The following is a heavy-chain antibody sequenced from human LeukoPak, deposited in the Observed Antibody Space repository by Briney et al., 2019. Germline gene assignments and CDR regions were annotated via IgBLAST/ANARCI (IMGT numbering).Heavy chain of an antibody. D-gene: IGHD4-17*01. J-gene: IGHJ4*02. V-gene: IGHV3-30*02. Sequence: PGGSLRLSCAASGFTFNNYGMHWVRQAPGKGLEWVAFIRYDGENKFSADSVKGRFTISRDNSKHTLYLQMHSLRRDDTDVYYCAKDADGDYDLLGHWGQGTLVTVSS. CDR1: GFTFNNYG. CDR3: AKDADGDYDLLGH. CDR2: IRYDGENK.